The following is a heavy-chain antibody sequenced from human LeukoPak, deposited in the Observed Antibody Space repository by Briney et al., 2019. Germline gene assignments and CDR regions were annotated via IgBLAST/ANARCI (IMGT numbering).Heavy chain of an antibody. D-gene: IGHD3-16*01. V-gene: IGHV3-7*01. Sequence: GGSLRLSCAASGFTFSDSWMSWVRQAPGKGLEWVANMNQDGSAKGYVDSVKGRFTISRDNARNSLYLQMSSLRPEDTAVYYCATYTHWVAGDVWGQGTTVTVS. J-gene: IGHJ6*02. CDR1: GFTFSDSW. CDR2: MNQDGSAK. CDR3: ATYTHWVAGDV.